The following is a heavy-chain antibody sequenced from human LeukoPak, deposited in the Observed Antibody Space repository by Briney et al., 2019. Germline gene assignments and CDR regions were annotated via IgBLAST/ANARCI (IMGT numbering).Heavy chain of an antibody. V-gene: IGHV3-48*01. J-gene: IGHJ3*02. D-gene: IGHD4-17*01. CDR2: ISSGITTT. CDR1: GFTFTSYS. Sequence: GGSLRLSCAASGFTFTSYSMNWVRQAPGKGLEWVSYISSGITTTYYADSVKGRFTISRDNAKNSLYLQMNSLRAEDTAVYYCARHYYGDYFFDIWGQGTMVTVSS. CDR3: ARHYYGDYFFDI.